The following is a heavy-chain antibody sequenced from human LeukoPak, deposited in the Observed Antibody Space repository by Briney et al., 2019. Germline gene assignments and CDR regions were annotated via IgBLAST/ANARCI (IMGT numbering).Heavy chain of an antibody. CDR1: GYSFTSYW. Sequence: GESLKISCKGSGYSFTSYWIGWVRQLPGKGLEWMGIIYPGDSDTRYSPSFQGQVTISADKSISTAYPQWSSLKASDTAMYYCARQRGYSSWPRSYYYGMDVWGQGTTVTVSS. D-gene: IGHD5-18*01. CDR3: ARQRGYSSWPRSYYYGMDV. V-gene: IGHV5-51*01. CDR2: IYPGDSDT. J-gene: IGHJ6*02.